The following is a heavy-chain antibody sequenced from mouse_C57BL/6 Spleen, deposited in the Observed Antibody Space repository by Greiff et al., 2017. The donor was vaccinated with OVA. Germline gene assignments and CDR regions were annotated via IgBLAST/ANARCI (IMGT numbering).Heavy chain of an antibody. V-gene: IGHV1-52*01. CDR2: IDPSDSET. Sequence: QVQLQQPGAELVRPGSSVKLSCKASGYTFPSYWMHWVKQRPIQGLEWIGNIDPSDSETHYNQKFKDKATLTVDKSSSTAYMQLSSLTSEDSAVYYCAREDSTTVVGENYFDYWGQGTTLTGSS. J-gene: IGHJ2*01. CDR3: AREDSTTVVGENYFDY. D-gene: IGHD1-1*01. CDR1: GYTFPSYW.